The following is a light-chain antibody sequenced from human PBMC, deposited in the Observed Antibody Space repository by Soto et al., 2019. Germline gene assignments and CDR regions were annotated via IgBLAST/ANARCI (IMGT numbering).Light chain of an antibody. CDR3: QQYNNCPPAT. Sequence: EIVMTQSPATLSVSPGERATLSCRASQSVSSKLAWYQQKPGQAPRLLIYRASTRATDIPARFSGSGSGTEFTLTISSLQSEEFAVYYCQQYNNCPPATFGQGTRVEIK. CDR1: QSVSSK. J-gene: IGKJ1*01. V-gene: IGKV3-15*01. CDR2: RAS.